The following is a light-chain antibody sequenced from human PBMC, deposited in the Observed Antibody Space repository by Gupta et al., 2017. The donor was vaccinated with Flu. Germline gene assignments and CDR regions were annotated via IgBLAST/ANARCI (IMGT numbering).Light chain of an antibody. V-gene: IGKV1-39*01. CDR2: GAS. CDR1: QTVSIS. J-gene: IGKJ2*01. CDR3: QQTYSSWYT. Sequence: SVGDRVVITCRASQTVSISLNWYQQKPGQAPKLRIYGASSVQSGVPSRFSGRGSGTDFTLTISSLQPEDFAVYYCQQTYSSWYTVGQGTKVEI.